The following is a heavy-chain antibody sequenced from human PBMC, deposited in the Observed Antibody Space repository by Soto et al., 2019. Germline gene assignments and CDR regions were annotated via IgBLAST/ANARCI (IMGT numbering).Heavy chain of an antibody. Sequence: PSETLSLTCTVSGGSVSSGDYFWSWLRQSPGKRLEWIAYIYYSGSTNYNPSLKSRATISVDTSKSQVSLTLTSMTAADAALYYCARYPNYYYYAFDVWGQGTAVTVSS. CDR1: GGSVSSGDYF. CDR3: ARYPNYYYYAFDV. J-gene: IGHJ6*02. CDR2: IYYSGST. V-gene: IGHV4-61*08. D-gene: IGHD3-10*01.